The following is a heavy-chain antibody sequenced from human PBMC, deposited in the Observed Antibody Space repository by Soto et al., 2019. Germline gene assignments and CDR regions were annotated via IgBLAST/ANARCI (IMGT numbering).Heavy chain of an antibody. CDR3: ARDRQAYDFWSGYYSWGDYYYYYGMDV. V-gene: IGHV1-18*01. D-gene: IGHD3-3*01. J-gene: IGHJ6*02. Sequence: GGSVKVSCKASGYTFTSYGISWVRQAPGQGLEWMGSIRAHNGNTNYAQKLQGRVTMTTDTSTSTAYMELRSLRSDNTAVYYCARDRQAYDFWSGYYSWGDYYYYYGMDVWGQGTTVTVYS. CDR2: IRAHNGNT. CDR1: GYTFTSYG.